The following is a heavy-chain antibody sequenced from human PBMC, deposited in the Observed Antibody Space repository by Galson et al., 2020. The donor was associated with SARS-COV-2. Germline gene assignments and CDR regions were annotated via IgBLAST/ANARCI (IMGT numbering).Heavy chain of an antibody. CDR3: AGIDYYGSGRGMDV. D-gene: IGHD3-10*01. J-gene: IGHJ6*02. CDR2: IIPIFGTA. Sequence: SVKVSCKASGGTFSSYAISWVRQAPGQGLEWMGGIIPIFGTANYAQKFQGRVTITADKSTSTAYMELSSLRSEDTAVYYCAGIDYYGSGRGMDVWGQGTTVTVSS. CDR1: GGTFSSYA. V-gene: IGHV1-69*06.